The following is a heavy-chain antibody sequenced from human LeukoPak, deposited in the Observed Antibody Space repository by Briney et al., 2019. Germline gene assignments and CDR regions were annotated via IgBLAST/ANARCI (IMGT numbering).Heavy chain of an antibody. D-gene: IGHD1-26*01. V-gene: IGHV1-2*02. Sequence: GASVKVSCKGSGYTFSYSYIHWVRQAPGQGREWMGWINPNNGGTNYAQKFQGRVTMTRDTSISTAYVELRSLTSDDAAVYYCAKLGGSSDYWGQGTLVTVSS. CDR1: GYTFSYSY. CDR2: INPNNGGT. CDR3: AKLGGSSDY. J-gene: IGHJ4*02.